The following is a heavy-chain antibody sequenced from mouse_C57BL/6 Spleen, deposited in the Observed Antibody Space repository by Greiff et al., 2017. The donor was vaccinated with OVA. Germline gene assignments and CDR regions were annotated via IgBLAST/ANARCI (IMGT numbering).Heavy chain of an antibody. CDR1: GFSLSTSGMG. J-gene: IGHJ1*03. V-gene: IGHV8-12*01. D-gene: IGHD4-1*01. Sequence: QVTLKESGPGILQSSQTLSLTCSFSGFSLSTSGMGVSWIRQPSGKGLEWLAHIYWDDDKRYNPSLKSRLTISKDTSRNLVFLKITSVDTADTATYYCARRPSNWDGDWYFDVWGTGTTVTVSS. CDR2: IYWDDDK. CDR3: ARRPSNWDGDWYFDV.